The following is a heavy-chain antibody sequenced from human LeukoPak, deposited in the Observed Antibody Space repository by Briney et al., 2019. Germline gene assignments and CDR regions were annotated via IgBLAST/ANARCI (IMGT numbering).Heavy chain of an antibody. CDR3: ARDVDIAVDAFEI. CDR2: IIPILGIT. D-gene: IGHD5-12*01. Sequence: GASVTVSCKASGGTFSNYEISWVRQAPGQGLEWMGRIIPILGITFYAQKFQGRVTITADKSTNTAYMELSSLRSEDTAVYYCARDVDIAVDAFEIWGQGTMVTVSS. V-gene: IGHV1-69*04. J-gene: IGHJ3*02. CDR1: GGTFSNYE.